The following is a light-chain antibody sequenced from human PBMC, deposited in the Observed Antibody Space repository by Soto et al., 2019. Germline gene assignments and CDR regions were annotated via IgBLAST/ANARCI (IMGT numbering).Light chain of an antibody. CDR3: QQFSSYPLT. V-gene: IGKV3-20*01. Sequence: VLTQSPCTLALSPGERATLSCRASQTVRNNYLAWYQQKPGQAPRLLMYDASSRATGIPERFSGGGSGTDFTLAISRLEPEDFAVYYCQQFSSYPLTFGGGTKVDIK. J-gene: IGKJ4*01. CDR1: QTVRNNY. CDR2: DAS.